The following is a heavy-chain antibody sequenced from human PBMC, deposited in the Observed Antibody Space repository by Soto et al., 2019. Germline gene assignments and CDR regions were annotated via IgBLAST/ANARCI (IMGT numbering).Heavy chain of an antibody. J-gene: IGHJ2*01. CDR2: IIPIFGTA. Sequence: QVQLVQSGAEVKKPGSSVKVSCKASGGTFSSYAISWVRQAPGQGLEWMGGIIPIFGTANYAQKFQGRVTITADESTSTAYMQLSSLRAEDTAAYYCGRDRPICIVDTIDDSRDWYFHLWGRGTLVTVSS. CDR1: GGTFSSYA. D-gene: IGHD5-12*01. CDR3: GRDRPICIVDTIDDSRDWYFHL. V-gene: IGHV1-69*01.